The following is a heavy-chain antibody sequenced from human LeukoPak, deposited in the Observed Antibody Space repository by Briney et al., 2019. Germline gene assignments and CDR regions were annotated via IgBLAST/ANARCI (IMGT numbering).Heavy chain of an antibody. D-gene: IGHD2-21*02. CDR2: IYYSGST. J-gene: IGHJ2*01. V-gene: IGHV4-59*08. CDR3: ARPFCGGDCYSDSNWYFDL. Sequence: SETLSLTCTVSGGSISSYYWSWIRQPPGEGLEWIGYIYYSGSTNYNPSLKSRVTISVDTSKNQFSLKLSSVTAADTAVYYCARPFCGGDCYSDSNWYFDLWGRGTLVTVSS. CDR1: GGSISSYY.